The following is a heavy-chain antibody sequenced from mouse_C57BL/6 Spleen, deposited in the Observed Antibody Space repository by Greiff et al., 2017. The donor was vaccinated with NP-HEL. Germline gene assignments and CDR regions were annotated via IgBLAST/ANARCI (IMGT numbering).Heavy chain of an antibody. CDR3: ARQANWDPMDY. J-gene: IGHJ4*01. Sequence: EVKLVESGGGLVQPGGSLKLSCAASGFTFSDYYMYWVRQTPEKRLEWVAYISNGGGSTYYPDTVKGRFTISRDNAKNTLYLQMSRLKSEDTAMYYCARQANWDPMDYWGQGTSVTVSS. V-gene: IGHV5-12*01. D-gene: IGHD4-1*01. CDR2: ISNGGGST. CDR1: GFTFSDYY.